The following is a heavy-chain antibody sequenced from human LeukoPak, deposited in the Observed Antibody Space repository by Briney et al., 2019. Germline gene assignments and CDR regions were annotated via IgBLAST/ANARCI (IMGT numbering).Heavy chain of an antibody. Sequence: ASVKVSCKVSGYTLTELSMHWVRQAPGKGLEWMGGFDPEDGETIYAQKFQGRVTITRDTSASTAYMELSSLRSEDTAVYYCARGFYYYYGMDVWGQGTTVTVSS. CDR1: GYTLTELS. CDR3: ARGFYYYYGMDV. CDR2: FDPEDGET. V-gene: IGHV1-24*01. J-gene: IGHJ6*02.